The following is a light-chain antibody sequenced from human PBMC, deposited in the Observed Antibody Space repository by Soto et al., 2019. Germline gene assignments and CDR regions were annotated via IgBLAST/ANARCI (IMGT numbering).Light chain of an antibody. Sequence: QSALTQPASVSGSPGQSITISCTGTSSDVGGYNYVSWYQQEPGKAPKLIIYDVNNRPSGVSNRFSGSKSGNTASLLISGPQGEDEADYYCYSFTASTTLVFGGGTKLTVL. CDR2: DVN. V-gene: IGLV2-14*01. J-gene: IGLJ3*02. CDR1: SSDVGGYNY. CDR3: YSFTASTTLV.